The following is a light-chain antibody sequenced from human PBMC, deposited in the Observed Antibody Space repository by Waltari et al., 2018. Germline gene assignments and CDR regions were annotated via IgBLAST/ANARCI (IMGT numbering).Light chain of an antibody. J-gene: IGKJ1*01. CDR1: QSVSRS. V-gene: IGKV3-20*01. CDR2: GAS. Sequence: EIVLTQSPGTLSLFPWERATLSCRASQSVSRSLAWYQQKPGQAPRLLIYGASSRATGVPDRFSGSGSGTDFSLTISRLEPEDFAVYYCQHYVRLPVTFGQGTKVEIK. CDR3: QHYVRLPVT.